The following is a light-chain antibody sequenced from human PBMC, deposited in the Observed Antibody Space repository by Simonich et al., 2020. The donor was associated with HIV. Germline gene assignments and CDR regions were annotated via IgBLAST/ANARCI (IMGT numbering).Light chain of an antibody. CDR2: KAS. V-gene: IGKV1-5*03. J-gene: IGKJ2*01. CDR3: KQYKSYPYT. Sequence: DIQMTQSPSTLSASVGDRVTITFRASQSISIWLAWYQQKPGKAPKLLIYKASSLESGVPSSFSGSGSGTEFTLTISSLQPDDFATYYCKQYKSYPYTFGQGTKLEIK. CDR1: QSISIW.